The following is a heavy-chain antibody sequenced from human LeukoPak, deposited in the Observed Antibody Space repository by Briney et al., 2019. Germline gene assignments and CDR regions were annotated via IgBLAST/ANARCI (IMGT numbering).Heavy chain of an antibody. V-gene: IGHV4-59*08. D-gene: IGHD3-10*01. CDR2: IYYSGST. CDR1: GGSISSYY. Sequence: SETLSLTCTVSGGSISSYYWSWIRQPPGKGLEWIGYIYYSGSTNYNPSLKSRVTISVDTPKNQFSLKLSSVTAADTAVYYCARHALLRDAFDIWGQGTMVTVSS. CDR3: ARHALLRDAFDI. J-gene: IGHJ3*02.